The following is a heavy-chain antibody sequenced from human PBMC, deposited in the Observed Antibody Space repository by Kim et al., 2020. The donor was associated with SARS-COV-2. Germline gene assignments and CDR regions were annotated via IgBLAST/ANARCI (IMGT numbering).Heavy chain of an antibody. V-gene: IGHV3-23*01. CDR1: GFTFSSYA. CDR2: ISGSGGST. CDR3: AKERQPAGLGELSLFYYYGMEV. D-gene: IGHD3-16*02. Sequence: GGSLRLSCAASGFTFSSYAMSWVRQAPGKGLEWVSAISGSGGSTYYADSVKGRFTISRDNSKNTLYLQMNSLRAEDTAVYYCAKERQPAGLGELSLFYYYGMEVWGQGTTVTVSS. J-gene: IGHJ6*02.